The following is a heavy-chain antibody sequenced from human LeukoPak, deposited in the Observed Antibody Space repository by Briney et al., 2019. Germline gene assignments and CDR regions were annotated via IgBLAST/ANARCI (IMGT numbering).Heavy chain of an antibody. J-gene: IGHJ4*02. CDR2: INCSSTTI. V-gene: IGHV3-48*02. CDR1: GFIISNYN. D-gene: IGHD2-21*02. CDR3: ARAQYCGGDCYWSFDY. Sequence: GGSMRLSCAASGFIISNYNMNWVRQAPGKGLEWLSYINCSSTTIYYADSVKGRFTISRDNAKNSLYLQMNSLRDEDTAVYYCARAQYCGGDCYWSFDYWGQGTLVTVSS.